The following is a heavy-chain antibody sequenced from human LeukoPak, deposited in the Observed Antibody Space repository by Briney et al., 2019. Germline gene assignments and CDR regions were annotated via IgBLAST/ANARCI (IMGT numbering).Heavy chain of an antibody. CDR2: IKQDGSEK. Sequence: GGSLRLSCAASGFTFTTYCMSWVRQAPGKGLEWVASIKQDGSEKYYVDSVKGRFTISRDSAKNSLYLHMNSLRAEDTAVYYCARDGGYCSSTSCYPYLDYWGQGTLVTVSS. CDR1: GFTFTTYC. CDR3: ARDGGYCSSTSCYPYLDY. D-gene: IGHD2-2*01. J-gene: IGHJ4*02. V-gene: IGHV3-7*01.